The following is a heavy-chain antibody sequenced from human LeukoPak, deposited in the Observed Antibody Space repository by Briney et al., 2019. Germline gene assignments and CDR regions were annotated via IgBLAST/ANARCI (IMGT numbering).Heavy chain of an antibody. Sequence: PSETLSLTCAVYGGSFSGYYWSWIRQPPGKGLEWIGEINHSGSTNYNPSLKSRVTISVDTSKNQFSLKLSSVTAADTAVYYCASLPGGVSDSGGQEPLVPAPS. CDR1: GGSFSGYY. V-gene: IGHV4-34*01. CDR2: INHSGST. CDR3: ASLPGGVSDS. J-gene: IGHJ4*02. D-gene: IGHD3-10*01.